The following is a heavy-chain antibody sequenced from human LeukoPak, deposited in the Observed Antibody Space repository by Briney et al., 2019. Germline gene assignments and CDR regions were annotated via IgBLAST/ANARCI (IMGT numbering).Heavy chain of an antibody. CDR3: AAGATTGDFHY. Sequence: GGSLRLSCAASGFAFGTYTMHWVRQAPGKGLEWVAVISSDGSNQYYADSVKGRFTISRDNPKNTLYLQMNSLRSEDTAIYYCAAGATTGDFHYWGQGTLVTVSS. D-gene: IGHD1-26*01. CDR2: ISSDGSNQ. V-gene: IGHV3-30-3*01. CDR1: GFAFGTYT. J-gene: IGHJ4*02.